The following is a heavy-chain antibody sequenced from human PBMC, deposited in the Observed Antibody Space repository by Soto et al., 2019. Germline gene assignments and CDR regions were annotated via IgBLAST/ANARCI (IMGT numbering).Heavy chain of an antibody. V-gene: IGHV4-4*02. Sequence: QVQLQESGPGLVKPSGTLSLTCAVSSGSISSSNWWSWVRQPPGKGLEWIGEIYHSGSTNYNPSLKSRVTISVDKSKNQISLKLSSVTAADTAVYYCARETSGTTGTRWFDPWGQGTLVTVSS. CDR1: SGSISSSNW. D-gene: IGHD1-1*01. CDR2: IYHSGST. CDR3: ARETSGTTGTRWFDP. J-gene: IGHJ5*02.